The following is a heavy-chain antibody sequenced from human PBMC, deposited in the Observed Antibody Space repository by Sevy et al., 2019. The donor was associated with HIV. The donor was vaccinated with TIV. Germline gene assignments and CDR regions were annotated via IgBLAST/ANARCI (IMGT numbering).Heavy chain of an antibody. Sequence: GGSLRLSCIASGSSVNPYAMSWVRQAPGKGLELVAVINNSGGSTDYADSVRGRFSISRDNPNVYLEMNSLRVEDTAVYYCVKERVGYISSWYYFDYWGQGTLVTVSS. D-gene: IGHD6-13*01. V-gene: IGHV3-23*01. CDR1: GSSVNPYA. CDR3: VKERVGYISSWYYFDY. CDR2: INNSGGST. J-gene: IGHJ4*02.